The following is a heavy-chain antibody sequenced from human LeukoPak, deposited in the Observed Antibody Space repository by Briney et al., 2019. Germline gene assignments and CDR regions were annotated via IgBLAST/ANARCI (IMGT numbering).Heavy chain of an antibody. Sequence: SETLSLTCTVSGGSISRSSYYWGWIRQPPGKGLEWIGSIYYSGSTYYNPSLKSRVTISVDTSKNQFSLKLSSVTAADTAVYYCARDLGIAAVGYFDYWGQGALVTVSS. V-gene: IGHV4-39*07. D-gene: IGHD6-13*01. CDR2: IYYSGST. CDR1: GGSISRSSYY. CDR3: ARDLGIAAVGYFDY. J-gene: IGHJ4*02.